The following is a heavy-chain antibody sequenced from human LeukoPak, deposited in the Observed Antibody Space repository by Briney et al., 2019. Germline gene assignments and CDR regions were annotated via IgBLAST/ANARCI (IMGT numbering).Heavy chain of an antibody. CDR1: GLNFNSRW. CDR3: ARDGGWWRFDF. CDR2: IKEDGSET. D-gene: IGHD2-15*01. V-gene: IGHV3-7*03. Sequence: GGSLRLSCVASGLNFNSRWMDWVRRAPGQGLEWVASIKEDGSETHYVDSVRGRFTISRDNDKNSLYLQMNNLRAEDTAMYYCARDGGWWRFDFWGQGALVTASS. J-gene: IGHJ4*02.